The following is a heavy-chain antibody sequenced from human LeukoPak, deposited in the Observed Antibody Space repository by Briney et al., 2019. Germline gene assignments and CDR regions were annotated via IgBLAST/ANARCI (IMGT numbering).Heavy chain of an antibody. V-gene: IGHV3-23*01. CDR3: AKDQDYYGLRSYPTY. J-gene: IGHJ4*02. CDR1: GFTFSRYV. CDR2: ISGSGTKT. Sequence: PGGSLRLSCAASGFTFSRYVMTWVRQAPGKGLEWVSEISGSGTKTYYADSVKGRFTISRDNSRNTLNLQMNSLRAEDTAVYFCAKDQDYYGLRSYPTYWGQGTLVTVSS. D-gene: IGHD3-10*01.